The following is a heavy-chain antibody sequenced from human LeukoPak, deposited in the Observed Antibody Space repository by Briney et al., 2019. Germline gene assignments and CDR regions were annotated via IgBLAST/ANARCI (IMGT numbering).Heavy chain of an antibody. D-gene: IGHD4-11*01. J-gene: IGHJ4*02. CDR1: GFTFSSYW. V-gene: IGHV3-74*01. CDR2: INSDGSST. CDR3: AREGGQYSDYSYYFDY. Sequence: PPGGSLRLSCAASGFTFSSYWMHWVRQAPGKGLVSVSRINSDGSSTSYADSVKGRFTISRDNAKNTLYLQMNSLRAEDTAVYYCAREGGQYSDYSYYFDYWGQGTLVTVSS.